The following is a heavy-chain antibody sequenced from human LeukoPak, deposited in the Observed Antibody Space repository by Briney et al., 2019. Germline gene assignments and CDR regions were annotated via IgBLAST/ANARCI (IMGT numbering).Heavy chain of an antibody. CDR3: AKDKGRPDSSGYYCSKIIDY. D-gene: IGHD3-22*01. CDR2: ISGSGAST. V-gene: IGHV3-23*01. J-gene: IGHJ4*02. Sequence: AGGSLRLSCAASGFTFSSYAMNWVRQAPGKGLEWVSGISGSGASTYYADSVKGRFTISRDNSRNTLYLQLNCLRVEDTAVYYCAKDKGRPDSSGYYCSKIIDYWGQGTLVTVSS. CDR1: GFTFSSYA.